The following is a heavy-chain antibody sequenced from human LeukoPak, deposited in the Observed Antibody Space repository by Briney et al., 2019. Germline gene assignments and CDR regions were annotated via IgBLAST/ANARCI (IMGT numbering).Heavy chain of an antibody. CDR3: AKSQYSSTRNPFQH. CDR1: GFHYSSYG. CDR2: ISYDGSNK. J-gene: IGHJ1*01. D-gene: IGHD6-13*01. V-gene: IGHV3-30*18. Sequence: GGPLRLSCAASGFHYSSYGMHWVRQAPGKGLEGVAVISYDGSNKYYADSEKGRFTISRDNPKNTLYLQMNSLRAEDTAVYYCAKSQYSSTRNPFQHWGQGTLVTVSS.